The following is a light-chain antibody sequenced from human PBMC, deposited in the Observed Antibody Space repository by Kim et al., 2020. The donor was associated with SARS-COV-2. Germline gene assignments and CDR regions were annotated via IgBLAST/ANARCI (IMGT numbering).Light chain of an antibody. CDR3: QQYGKT. V-gene: IGKV3-20*01. J-gene: IGKJ1*01. Sequence: LSLSPGERATRSCRASQSVSSSYLAWYQQKPGQAPRLLIYGASSRATGIPDRFRGSGSGTDFTLTISRLEPEDFAVYYCQQYGKTFGQGTKVDIK. CDR1: QSVSSSY. CDR2: GAS.